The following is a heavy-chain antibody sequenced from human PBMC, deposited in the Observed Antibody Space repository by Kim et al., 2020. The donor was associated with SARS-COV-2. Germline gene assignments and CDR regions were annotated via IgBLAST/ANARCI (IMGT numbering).Heavy chain of an antibody. CDR2: IYYSGST. CDR1: GGSISSSSYY. D-gene: IGHD3-10*01. CDR3: ARQSSTAGEAFDI. V-gene: IGHV4-39*01. J-gene: IGHJ3*02. Sequence: SETLSLTCTVSGGSISSSSYYWGWIRQPPGKGLEWIGSIYYSGSTYYNPSLKSRVTISVDTSKNQFSLKLSSVTAADTAVYYCARQSSTAGEAFDIWGQG.